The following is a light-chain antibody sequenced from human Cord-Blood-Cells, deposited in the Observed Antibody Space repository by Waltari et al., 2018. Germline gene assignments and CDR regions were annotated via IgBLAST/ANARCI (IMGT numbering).Light chain of an antibody. J-gene: IGKJ1*01. CDR1: QSISSW. CDR3: QQYNSYPWK. Sequence: DIQMTQSPSTLSASVGDRVTITCRASQSISSWLAWYQQKPGKAPKPLIYDASSLESGVPSRFSCSGSGTEFTLTFSSLQPDDFATYYCQQYNSYPWKFGQGTKVEIK. CDR2: DAS. V-gene: IGKV1-5*01.